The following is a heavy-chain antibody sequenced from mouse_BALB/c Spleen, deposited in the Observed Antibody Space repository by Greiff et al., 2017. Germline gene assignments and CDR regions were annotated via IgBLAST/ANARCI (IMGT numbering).Heavy chain of an antibody. CDR2: ISSGGSYT. J-gene: IGHJ2*01. CDR3: ARHRRDYYGSSYGDYFDY. D-gene: IGHD1-1*01. Sequence: EVNVVESGGDLVKPGGSLKLSCAASGFTFSSYGMSWVRQTPDKRLEWVATISSGGSYTYYPDSVKGRFTISRDNAKNTLYLQMSSLKSEDTAMYYCARHRRDYYGSSYGDYFDYWGQGTTLTVSS. CDR1: GFTFSSYG. V-gene: IGHV5-6*01.